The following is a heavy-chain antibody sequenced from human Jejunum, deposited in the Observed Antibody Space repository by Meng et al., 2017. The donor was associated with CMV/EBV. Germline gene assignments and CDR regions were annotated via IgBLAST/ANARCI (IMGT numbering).Heavy chain of an antibody. CDR3: ARGFLNGYQPFDY. CDR2: IIAIFKTP. V-gene: IGHV1-69*01. CDR1: GGSVNNYA. J-gene: IGHJ4*02. Sequence: VQLVQPASEVKEPGSSMKVSCKSSGGSVNNYAFNWVRQAPGQGLEWMGGIIAIFKTPNYAQKFQGRLTITADESTGTSYMELTSLTSEDTAVYYCARGFLNGYQPFDYWGQGTLVTVSS. D-gene: IGHD5-24*01.